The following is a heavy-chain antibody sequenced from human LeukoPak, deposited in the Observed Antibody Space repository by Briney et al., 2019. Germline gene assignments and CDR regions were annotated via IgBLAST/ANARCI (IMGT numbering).Heavy chain of an antibody. J-gene: IGHJ4*02. CDR2: IYHSGST. CDR3: ARFAAAGNFDY. D-gene: IGHD6-13*01. Sequence: SETLSLTCAVSGGSISSGGYSWSWIRQPPGKGLEWIGYIYHSGSTYYNPSLKSRVTISVDKSKNQFSLKLSSVTAADTAVYYCARFAAAGNFDYWGQGTLVTVSS. CDR1: GGSISSGGYS. V-gene: IGHV4-30-2*01.